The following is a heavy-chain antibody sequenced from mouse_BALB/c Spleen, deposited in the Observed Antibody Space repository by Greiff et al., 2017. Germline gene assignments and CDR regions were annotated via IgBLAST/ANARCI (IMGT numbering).Heavy chain of an antibody. D-gene: IGHD1-1*01. J-gene: IGHJ3*01. CDR3: ANYYGSSSFAY. CDR1: GFSLTSYG. CDR2: IWAGGST. Sequence: VKLMESGPGLVAPSQSLSITCTVSGFSLTSYGVHWVRQPPGKGLEWLGVIWAGGSTNYNSALMSRLSISKDNSKSQVFLKMNSLQTDDTAMYYCANYYGSSSFAYWGQGTLVTVSA. V-gene: IGHV2-9*02.